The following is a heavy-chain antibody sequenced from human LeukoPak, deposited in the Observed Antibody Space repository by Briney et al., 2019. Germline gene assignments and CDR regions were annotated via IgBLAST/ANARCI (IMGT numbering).Heavy chain of an antibody. V-gene: IGHV3-33*06. CDR2: IWYDGSNK. Sequence: GRSLRLSCAASGFTFSSYGMHWVRQAPGKGLEWVAVIWYDGSNKYYADSVKGRFTISRDDSKNTLYLQMNSLRAEDTAVYYCAKDIVGVHRGSTALGYWGQGTLVTVSS. CDR3: AKDIVGVHRGSTALGY. CDR1: GFTFSSYG. J-gene: IGHJ4*02. D-gene: IGHD1-26*01.